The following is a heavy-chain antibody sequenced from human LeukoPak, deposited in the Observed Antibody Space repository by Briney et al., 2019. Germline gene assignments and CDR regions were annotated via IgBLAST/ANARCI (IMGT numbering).Heavy chain of an antibody. Sequence: GGSLRLSCEASGFTFSNYAMSWVRQAPGKGLEWVSSISGSGGSTYYADSVKGRFTISRDNSKNTLYLQMNSLRAEDTAVYYCAKDSRRDGYHWGQGILVTVSS. CDR1: GFTFSNYA. V-gene: IGHV3-23*01. D-gene: IGHD5-24*01. CDR3: AKDSRRDGYH. J-gene: IGHJ5*02. CDR2: ISGSGGST.